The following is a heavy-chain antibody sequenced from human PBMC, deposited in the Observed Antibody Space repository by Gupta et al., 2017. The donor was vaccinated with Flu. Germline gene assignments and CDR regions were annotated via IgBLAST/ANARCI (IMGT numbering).Heavy chain of an antibody. CDR3: ARGGAYGDYASR. D-gene: IGHD4-17*01. Sequence: VKSSATLSLTFAVCGGSSSSSNWWRWVRQPPGKGLEWIGEIYHSGSTNYNPSLKSRVTISVDKSKNQFSLKLSSVTAADTAVYYCARGGAYGDYASRWGQGTLVTVSS. CDR2: IYHSGST. J-gene: IGHJ4*02. V-gene: IGHV4-4*02. CDR1: GGSSSSSNW.